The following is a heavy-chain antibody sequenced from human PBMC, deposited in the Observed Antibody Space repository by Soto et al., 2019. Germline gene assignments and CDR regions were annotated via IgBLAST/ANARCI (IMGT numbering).Heavy chain of an antibody. CDR1: EYSFSTYW. J-gene: IGHJ6*02. CDR2: IYPGDSDT. CDR3: ARQRRHYDLWSNKDYYYGLDG. Sequence: GESLKISCKGSEYSFSTYWIAWVRQMPGKGLEWMGIIYPGDSDTRYSPSFQGQVTISADKSISTAHLQWSSLKASDTAMYYCARQRRHYDLWSNKDYYYGLDGWGQGTTVTVSS. D-gene: IGHD3-3*01. V-gene: IGHV5-51*01.